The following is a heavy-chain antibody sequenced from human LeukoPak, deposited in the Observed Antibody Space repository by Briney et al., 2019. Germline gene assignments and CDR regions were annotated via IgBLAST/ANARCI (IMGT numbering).Heavy chain of an antibody. J-gene: IGHJ6*03. CDR1: GGSISSYY. CDR2: IYYSGST. V-gene: IGHV4-59*08. Sequence: PSETLSLTCTVSGGSISSYYWSWIRQPPGKGLEWIGYIYYSGSTNYNPSLKSRVTISVDTSKNQFSLKLSSVTAADTAVYYCARVTAVPAADYYYYYMDVWGKGTTVTVSS. CDR3: ARVTAVPAADYYYYYMDV. D-gene: IGHD2-2*01.